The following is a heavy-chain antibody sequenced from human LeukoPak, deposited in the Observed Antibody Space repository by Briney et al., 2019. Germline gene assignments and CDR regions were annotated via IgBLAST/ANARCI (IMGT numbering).Heavy chain of an antibody. CDR1: GFTFSSYA. D-gene: IGHD5-24*01. J-gene: IGHJ6*02. CDR3: AKLPTLHPNYYYYGMDV. V-gene: IGHV3-23*01. CDR2: VSYNGGTT. Sequence: PGGSLRLSCAASGFTFSSYAMTWVRQAPGKGLEWVSVVSYNGGTTYYADSVKGRFTISRHNSKNTLYLQMNSLRAEDTAVYYCAKLPTLHPNYYYYGMDVWGQGTTVTVSS.